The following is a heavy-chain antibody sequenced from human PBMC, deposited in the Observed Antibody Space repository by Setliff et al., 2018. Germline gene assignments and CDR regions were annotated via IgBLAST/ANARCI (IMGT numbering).Heavy chain of an antibody. CDR1: GYTFTSYG. CDR2: ISAYNGNT. CDR3: ASRSTNYYDSSGYYDAFDI. D-gene: IGHD3-22*01. Sequence: ASVKVSCKASGYTFTSYGISWVRQAPGQGLEWMGWISAYNGNTNYAQKLQGRVTMTTDTSTSTAYMELRSLRSDDTAVYYCASRSTNYYDSSGYYDAFDIWGQGTMVTVSS. V-gene: IGHV1-18*01. J-gene: IGHJ3*02.